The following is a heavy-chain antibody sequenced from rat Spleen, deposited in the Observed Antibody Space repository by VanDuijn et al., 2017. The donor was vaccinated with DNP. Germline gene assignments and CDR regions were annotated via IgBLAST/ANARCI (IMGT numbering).Heavy chain of an antibody. Sequence: EVQLVESGGDLVQPGRSLKLSCAASGFTFSDYNMAWVRQAPKKGLEWVATIHYDGSSSYYRDSVNGRFTISKDSTKSTLYLQVDSLRSEDSATYYCTRHRPYNNFFDFWGQGVMVTVSS. CDR3: TRHRPYNNFFDF. V-gene: IGHV5-7*01. J-gene: IGHJ2*01. CDR2: IHYDGSSS. D-gene: IGHD1-10*01. CDR1: GFTFSDYN.